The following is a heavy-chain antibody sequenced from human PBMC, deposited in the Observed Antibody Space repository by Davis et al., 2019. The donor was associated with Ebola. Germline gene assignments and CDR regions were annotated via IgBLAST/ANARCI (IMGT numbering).Heavy chain of an antibody. CDR2: INHSGST. CDR1: GGSISSYY. V-gene: IGHV4-34*01. J-gene: IGHJ5*02. D-gene: IGHD3-3*01. CDR3: ARTYTIFGVVPTPKGWFDP. Sequence: PSETLSLTCTVSGGSISSYYWSWIRQPPGKGLEWIGEINHSGSTNYNPSLKSRVTISVDTSKNQFSLKLSSVTAADTAVYYCARTYTIFGVVPTPKGWFDPWGQGTLVTVSS.